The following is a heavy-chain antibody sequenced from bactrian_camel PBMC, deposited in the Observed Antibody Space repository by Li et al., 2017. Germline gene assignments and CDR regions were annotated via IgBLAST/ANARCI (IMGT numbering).Heavy chain of an antibody. CDR3: AAADDLGATLQISEYDT. Sequence: QLVESGGGSVQPGGSLRLSCAASEKIFRYCMTWFRQAPGKEREAIAAIDSDGSISYDEVVVKGRFTISKDNTKTTLYLQMNGLKPEDTAMYYCAAADDLGATLQISEYDTWGQGTQ. V-gene: IGHV3S6*01. J-gene: IGHJ4*01. CDR2: IDSDGSIS. CDR1: EKIFRYC. D-gene: IGHD1*01.